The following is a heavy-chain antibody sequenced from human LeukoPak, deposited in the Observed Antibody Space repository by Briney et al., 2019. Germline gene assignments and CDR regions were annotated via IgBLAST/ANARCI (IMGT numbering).Heavy chain of an antibody. V-gene: IGHV5-51*01. CDR2: IYPGDSDT. CDR1: GYSFTSYW. CDR3: ARQSAYEYYYYFMDV. J-gene: IGHJ6*03. Sequence: ESLKISCQGSGYSFTSYWIGWVRQMPGKGLEWMGIIYPGDSDTRYSPSFQGQVTISADKSISTAYLQWSSLKASDTAMYYCARQSAYEYYYYFMDVWGKGTTVTISS. D-gene: IGHD3-22*01.